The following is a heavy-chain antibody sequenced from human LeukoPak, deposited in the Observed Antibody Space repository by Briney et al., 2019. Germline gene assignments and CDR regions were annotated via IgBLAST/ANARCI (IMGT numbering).Heavy chain of an antibody. D-gene: IGHD3-22*01. CDR1: GFTFSSYG. CDR3: ARDYYDSSGYYSYYFDY. Sequence: PGRSLRLSCAASGFTFSSYGMHWVRQAPGKGLEWVAVIWYDGSNKYYADSVKGRFTISRDNSKNTLYLQTNSLRAEDTAVYYCARDYYDSSGYYSYYFDYWGQGTLVTVSS. CDR2: IWYDGSNK. J-gene: IGHJ4*02. V-gene: IGHV3-33*01.